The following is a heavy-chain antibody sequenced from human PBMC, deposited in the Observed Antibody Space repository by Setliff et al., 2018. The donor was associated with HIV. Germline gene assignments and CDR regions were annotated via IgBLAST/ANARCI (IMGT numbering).Heavy chain of an antibody. J-gene: IGHJ6*02. D-gene: IGHD3-10*01. Sequence: ASVKVSCKASGYDFINYGFNWVRQAPGQGLKWVGWISPYNGDTNYAQKFQGRVTMTTDSSTTTAYLELRSLRSDDTAVYYCARDRASHGDPNLYSYSGMDVWGQGTTVTVSS. CDR2: ISPYNGDT. CDR3: ARDRASHGDPNLYSYSGMDV. CDR1: GYDFINYG. V-gene: IGHV1-18*01.